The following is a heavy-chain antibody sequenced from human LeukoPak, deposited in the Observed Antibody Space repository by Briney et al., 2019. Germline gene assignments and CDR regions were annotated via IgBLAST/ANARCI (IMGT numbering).Heavy chain of an antibody. CDR3: ARDAYSYGPDDAFDI. Sequence: SVKVSCKAPGGTFSSYTISWVRQAPGQGLEWMGRIIPILGIANYAQKFQGRVTITADKSTSTAYMELSSLRSEDTAVYYCARDAYSYGPDDAFDIWGQGTMVTVSS. J-gene: IGHJ3*02. V-gene: IGHV1-69*04. CDR1: GGTFSSYT. D-gene: IGHD5-18*01. CDR2: IIPILGIA.